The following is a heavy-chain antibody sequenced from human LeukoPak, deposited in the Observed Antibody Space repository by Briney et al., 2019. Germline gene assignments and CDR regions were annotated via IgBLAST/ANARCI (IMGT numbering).Heavy chain of an antibody. CDR1: GGSFSGYY. J-gene: IGHJ4*02. V-gene: IGHV4-34*01. D-gene: IGHD1-20*01. Sequence: PSETLSLTCAVYGGSFSGYYWSWIRQPPGKGLEWIGEINHSGSTNYNPSLKSRVTISVDTSKNQFSLKLSSVTAADTAVYYCARGRDTWNDVREDYWGQGTLVTVSS. CDR3: ARGRDTWNDVREDY. CDR2: INHSGST.